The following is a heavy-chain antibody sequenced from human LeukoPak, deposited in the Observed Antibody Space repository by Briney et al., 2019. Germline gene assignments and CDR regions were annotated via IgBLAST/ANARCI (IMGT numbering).Heavy chain of an antibody. D-gene: IGHD6-6*01. CDR1: GGSISSYY. J-gene: IGHJ2*01. Sequence: SETLSLTCIVSGGSISSYYWSWIRQPPGKGLEWIGSIYHSGSTYYNPSLKSRVTIPVDTSKNQFSLKLSSVTAADTAVYYCARHRAEYWYFDLWGRGTLVTVSS. CDR3: ARHRAEYWYFDL. CDR2: IYHSGST. V-gene: IGHV4-59*08.